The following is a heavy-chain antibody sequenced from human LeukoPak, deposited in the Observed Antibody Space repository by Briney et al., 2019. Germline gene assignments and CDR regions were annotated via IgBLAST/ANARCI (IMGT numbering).Heavy chain of an antibody. J-gene: IGHJ4*02. CDR2: ISGSGGST. D-gene: IGHD3-3*01. V-gene: IGHV3-23*01. CDR3: ARDSDFSSDY. CDR1: GSPFSSYA. Sequence: GGSRDPSWQASGSPFSSYAMSWVGKPPGKGWEWVSAISGSGGSTYYEDSVKGRFTISRDNSQNTLYLQMNSLRAEDTAVYHCARDSDFSSDYWGQGTLVTVSS.